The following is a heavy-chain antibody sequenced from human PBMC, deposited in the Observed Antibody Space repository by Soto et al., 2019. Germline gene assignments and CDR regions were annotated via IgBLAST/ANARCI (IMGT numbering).Heavy chain of an antibody. V-gene: IGHV4-59*01. CDR2: IYYSGST. Sequence: SETLSLTCTVSGGSISSYYWSWIRQPPGKGLEWIGYIYYSGSTNYSPSLKSRVTISVDTSKNQFSLKLSSVTAADTAVYYCARGIAARDAFDIWGQGTMVTVS. D-gene: IGHD6-6*01. J-gene: IGHJ3*02. CDR1: GGSISSYY. CDR3: ARGIAARDAFDI.